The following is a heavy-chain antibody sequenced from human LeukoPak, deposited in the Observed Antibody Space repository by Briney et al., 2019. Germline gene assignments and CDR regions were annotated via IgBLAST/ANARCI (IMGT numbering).Heavy chain of an antibody. CDR2: IYYSGST. Sequence: PSETLSPTCTVSGGSINNYYWSWIRQPPGKGLEWIGYIYYSGSTRYNPSLESRVTISVDTSKNQFSLKLSSVTAADTAVYYCARRDFSGWNYFDYWGQGTLVTVSS. V-gene: IGHV4-59*01. CDR1: GGSINNYY. D-gene: IGHD6-19*01. J-gene: IGHJ4*02. CDR3: ARRDFSGWNYFDY.